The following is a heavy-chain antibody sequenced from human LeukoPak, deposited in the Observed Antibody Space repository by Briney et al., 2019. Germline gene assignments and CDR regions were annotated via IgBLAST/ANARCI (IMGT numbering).Heavy chain of an antibody. D-gene: IGHD6-19*01. Sequence: SETLSLTCTVSGGSISSYYWSWIRQPPGKGLEWIGYIYYSGSTNYNPTLKSRVSISVDTSKNQFSLTLSSVTAADTAVYYCARGYSSGANWFDPWGQGTLVTVSS. J-gene: IGHJ5*02. V-gene: IGHV4-59*01. CDR3: ARGYSSGANWFDP. CDR1: GGSISSYY. CDR2: IYYSGST.